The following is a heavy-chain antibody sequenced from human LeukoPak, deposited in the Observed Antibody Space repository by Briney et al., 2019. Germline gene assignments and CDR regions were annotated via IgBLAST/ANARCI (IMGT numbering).Heavy chain of an antibody. V-gene: IGHV1-46*01. CDR1: GYTFTSYF. CDR3: ARIYCSGGSCYSPGDTFDI. CDR2: INPSGGST. Sequence: GASVKVSCKASGYTFTSYFMHWVRQAPGQGPEWMGIINPSGGSTSYAQKFQGRVTMTRDTSTSTVYMELSSLRSEDTAVYYCARIYCSGGSCYSPGDTFDIWGQGTMVTVSS. J-gene: IGHJ3*02. D-gene: IGHD2-15*01.